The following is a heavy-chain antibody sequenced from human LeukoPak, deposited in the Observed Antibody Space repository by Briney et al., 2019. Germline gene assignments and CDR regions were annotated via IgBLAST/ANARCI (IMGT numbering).Heavy chain of an antibody. D-gene: IGHD5-12*01. CDR2: INPNSGGT. J-gene: IGHJ4*02. CDR3: ARLAIVATIDDY. CDR1: GYTFSDYY. Sequence: GASVKVSCKASGYTFSDYYMHWVRQAPGQGLEWMGWINPNSGGTNYAQKFQGRVTMTRDTSISTAYMELSRLRSDDTAVYYCARLAIVATIDDYWGQGTLVTVSS. V-gene: IGHV1-2*02.